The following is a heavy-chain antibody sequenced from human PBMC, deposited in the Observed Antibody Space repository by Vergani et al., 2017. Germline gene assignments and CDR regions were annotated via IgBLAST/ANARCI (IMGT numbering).Heavy chain of an antibody. CDR1: GGSFTSYL. V-gene: IGHV4-34*01. CDR2: IDHTGRP. J-gene: IGHJ6*03. Sequence: QVQLQQWGGGLLKPSETLSLTCVVNGGSFTSYLWTLIRQSPGEGLEWVGDIDHTGRPDYNPSLKSRRTMSVDKSRNQFSLTLNSMTATDTAIYFCARVNTETNGHLYYYYYMDVWGQGTAVTVS. CDR3: ARVNTETNGHLYYYYYMDV. D-gene: IGHD4-11*01.